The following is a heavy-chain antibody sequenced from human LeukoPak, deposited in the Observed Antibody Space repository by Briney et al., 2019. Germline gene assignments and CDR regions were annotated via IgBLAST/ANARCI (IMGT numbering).Heavy chain of an antibody. CDR3: ARDRNYYEYFEY. CDR2: IKQDGGEK. CDR1: GFTFSKYW. D-gene: IGHD3-22*01. J-gene: IGHJ4*02. Sequence: GGSLRLSCAASGFTFSKYWMSWVRQAPGKGLEWVANIKQDGGEKYHVDSVKGRFTISRDNAKNSLYLQMNSLRAEDTAVYYCARDRNYYEYFEYWGQGILVTVSS. V-gene: IGHV3-7*04.